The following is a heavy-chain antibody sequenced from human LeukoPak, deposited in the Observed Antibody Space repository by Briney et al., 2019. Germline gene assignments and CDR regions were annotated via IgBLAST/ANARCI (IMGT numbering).Heavy chain of an antibody. CDR1: GGTFSSYA. D-gene: IGHD1-26*01. V-gene: IGHV1-69*01. J-gene: IGHJ4*02. CDR2: IIPIFGTA. CDR3: ARDRVGATAGFDY. Sequence: SVKVSCKXSGGTFSSYAISWVRQAPGQGLEWMGGIIPIFGTANYAQKFQGRVTITADESTSTAYMELSSLRSEDTAVYYCARDRVGATAGFDYWGQGTLVTVSS.